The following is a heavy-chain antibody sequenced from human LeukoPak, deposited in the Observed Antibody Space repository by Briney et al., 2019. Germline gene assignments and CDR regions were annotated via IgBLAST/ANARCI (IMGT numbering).Heavy chain of an antibody. CDR1: GNSFTSYW. CDR2: IYPDDSDT. Sequence: GESLKISCKGSGNSFTSYWIGWVRQMPGKGLEWMGIIYPDDSDTRYSPSFKGQVTISADKSIGTAYLQWSSLKASDTAMYYCARTSGLVGARTGWDYFDYWGQGTLVTVSS. V-gene: IGHV5-51*01. J-gene: IGHJ4*02. D-gene: IGHD1-26*01. CDR3: ARTSGLVGARTGWDYFDY.